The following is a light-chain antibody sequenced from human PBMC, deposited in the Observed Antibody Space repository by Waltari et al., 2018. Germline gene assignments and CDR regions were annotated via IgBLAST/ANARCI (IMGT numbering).Light chain of an antibody. V-gene: IGKV4-1*01. CDR3: QQYYSTPPT. Sequence: DIVMTQSPDSLAVSLGERATINCKSSQGVLYSSNNKNYLAWYQQKPGQPPKLLIYWASTRESGVPDRFSGSGSGTDFTLTISSLQAEDVAVYYCQQYYSTPPTFGQGTKLEIK. J-gene: IGKJ2*01. CDR2: WAS. CDR1: QGVLYSSNNKNY.